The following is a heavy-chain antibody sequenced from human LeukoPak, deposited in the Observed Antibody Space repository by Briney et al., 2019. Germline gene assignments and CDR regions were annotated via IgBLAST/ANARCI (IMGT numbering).Heavy chain of an antibody. CDR1: GFTFSSYA. J-gene: IGHJ4*02. Sequence: GGSLRLSCAASGFTFSSYAMSWVRQAPGKGLEWVSVISGSGGSTYYADSVKGRFTISRDNSKNTLYLQMNSLRAEDTAVYYCAKDSIELLWFGELLGYFDYWGQGTLVTVSS. D-gene: IGHD3-10*01. CDR2: ISGSGGST. V-gene: IGHV3-23*01. CDR3: AKDSIELLWFGELLGYFDY.